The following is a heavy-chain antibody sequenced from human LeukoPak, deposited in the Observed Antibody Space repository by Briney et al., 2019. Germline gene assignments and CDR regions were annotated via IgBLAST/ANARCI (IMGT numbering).Heavy chain of an antibody. J-gene: IGHJ4*02. D-gene: IGHD6-13*01. Sequence: GGSLRLSCAASGFTFDDYAMHWVRQAPGKGLEWVSGISWNSGSIGYADSVKGRFTISRDNAKNSLYLQMNSLRAEDTALYYCAKDRAAAGHGGSDYWGRGTLVTVSS. CDR2: ISWNSGSI. CDR1: GFTFDDYA. CDR3: AKDRAAAGHGGSDY. V-gene: IGHV3-9*01.